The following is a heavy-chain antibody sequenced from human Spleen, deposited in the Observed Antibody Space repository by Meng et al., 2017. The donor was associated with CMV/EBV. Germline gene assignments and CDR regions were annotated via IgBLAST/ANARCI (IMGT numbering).Heavy chain of an antibody. Sequence: GESLKISCAASGFTFSSYSMNWVRQAPGKGLEWVSSISSSDSKYYRDSLKGRFTISRDNAKNALYLHLSSLRAEDTAVFFCARSSYGDPSYFDYWGQGTLVTVSS. CDR1: GFTFSSYS. V-gene: IGHV3-21*01. D-gene: IGHD4-17*01. CDR3: ARSSYGDPSYFDY. CDR2: ISSSDSK. J-gene: IGHJ4*02.